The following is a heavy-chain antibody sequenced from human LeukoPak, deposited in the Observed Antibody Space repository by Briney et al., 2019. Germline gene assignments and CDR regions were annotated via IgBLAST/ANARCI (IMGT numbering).Heavy chain of an antibody. D-gene: IGHD3-16*02. CDR2: ISAYNGNT. Sequence: ASVKVSCKASGYTFTSYGISWVRQAPGQVLEWMGWISAYNGNTNYERKLQGRVTMTTDTSTSKAYMELRSVRSDDTGVYYCARDGGYDYVWGSYRYEDYWGQGTLVTVSS. J-gene: IGHJ4*02. V-gene: IGHV1-18*01. CDR1: GYTFTSYG. CDR3: ARDGGYDYVWGSYRYEDY.